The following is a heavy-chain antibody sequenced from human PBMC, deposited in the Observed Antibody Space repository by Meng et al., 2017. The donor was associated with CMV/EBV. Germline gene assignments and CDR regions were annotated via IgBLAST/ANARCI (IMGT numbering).Heavy chain of an antibody. V-gene: IGHV3-21*01. Sequence: GESLKISCAASGFTFSSYSMNWVRQAPGKGLEWVSSISSSSSYIYYADSVKCRFTISRDNAKNSLYLQMNSLRAEDTAVYYCARRGYSSSWYNSDYFDYWGQGTLVTVSS. CDR2: ISSSSSYI. J-gene: IGHJ4*02. CDR3: ARRGYSSSWYNSDYFDY. D-gene: IGHD6-13*01. CDR1: GFTFSSYS.